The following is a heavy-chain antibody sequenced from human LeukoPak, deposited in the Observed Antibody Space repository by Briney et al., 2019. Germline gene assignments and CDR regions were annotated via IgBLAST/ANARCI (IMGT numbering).Heavy chain of an antibody. D-gene: IGHD3-16*01. V-gene: IGHV4-4*02. CDR2: IYHSGST. CDR1: GGSISSTNW. Sequence: SGTLSLTCVVSGGSISSTNWWSWVRQPPGKGLEWIGEIYHSGSTNYNPSLKSRVIISVDKSKNQFSLKLSSVTAADTAVYYCASLLGDAPYYYYMDVWGKGTTVTVSS. CDR3: ASLLGDAPYYYYMDV. J-gene: IGHJ6*03.